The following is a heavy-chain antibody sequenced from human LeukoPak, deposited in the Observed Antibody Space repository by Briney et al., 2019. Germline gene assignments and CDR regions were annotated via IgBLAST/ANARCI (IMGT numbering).Heavy chain of an antibody. D-gene: IGHD2-2*01. J-gene: IGHJ5*02. CDR2: IYYSGST. V-gene: IGHV4-31*03. Sequence: PSETLSLTCTVSGGSISSGGYYWSWVRQHPGKGLEWIGYIYYSGSTYYNPSLKSRVTISVDTSKNQFSLKLSSVTAADTAVYYCARAGLVVVPAALWFDPWGQGTLVTVSS. CDR3: ARAGLVVVPAALWFDP. CDR1: GGSISSGGYY.